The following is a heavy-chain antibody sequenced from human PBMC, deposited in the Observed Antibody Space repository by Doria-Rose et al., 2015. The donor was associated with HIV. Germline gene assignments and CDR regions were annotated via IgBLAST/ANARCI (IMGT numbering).Heavy chain of an antibody. CDR1: GGSIGSGSYY. J-gene: IGHJ4*02. D-gene: IGHD1-20*01. CDR2: TYIRGST. V-gene: IGHV4-61*02. Sequence: QVQLQESGPGVVKPSQTLSPTCTVSGGSIGSGSYYWSWIRQPAGKGLEWIGRTYIRGSTDYNPSLQSRVTISVDTSKNQFSLEVNSVTAADTAVYYCARTANWNDGRVDSWGQGTSVIVSS. CDR3: ARTANWNDGRVDS.